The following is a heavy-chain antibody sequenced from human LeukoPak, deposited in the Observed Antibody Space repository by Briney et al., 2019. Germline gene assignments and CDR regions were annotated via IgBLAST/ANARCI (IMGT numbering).Heavy chain of an antibody. D-gene: IGHD2-21*02. CDR1: GYTFTSYY. V-gene: IGHV1-2*02. CDR2: INPNSGGT. J-gene: IGHJ4*02. CDR3: ARDPAYCGGDCYTDY. Sequence: ASVKVSCKASGYTFTSYYMHWVRQAPGQGLEWMGWINPNSGGTNYAQKFQGRVTMTRDTSISTAYMELSRLRSDDTAVYYCARDPAYCGGDCYTDYWGQGTLVTVSS.